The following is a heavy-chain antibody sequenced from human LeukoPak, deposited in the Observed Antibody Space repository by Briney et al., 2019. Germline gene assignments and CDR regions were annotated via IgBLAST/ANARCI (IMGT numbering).Heavy chain of an antibody. CDR2: MHNSGST. J-gene: IGHJ4*02. CDR1: GGSISSSSYY. CDR3: ARQGGYNYGDYAHY. Sequence: PSETLSLTCTVSGGSISSSSYYWAWIRQPPGKGLEWIGSMHNSGSTYSNPSLKSRVTISVDTSKNQFSLKMSSVTAADTAFYYCARQGGYNYGDYAHYWGQGTLVTVSS. V-gene: IGHV4-39*01. D-gene: IGHD4-17*01.